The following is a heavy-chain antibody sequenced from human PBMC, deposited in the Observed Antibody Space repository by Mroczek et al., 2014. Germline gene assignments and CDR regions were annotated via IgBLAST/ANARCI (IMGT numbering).Heavy chain of an antibody. V-gene: IGHV3-30*18. Sequence: QVQLVQSGGGVVQPGRSLRLSCAASGFTFSSYGMHWVRQAPGKGLEWVAVISYDGSNKYYADSVKGRFTISRDNSKNTLYLQMNSLRAEDTAVYYCAKGISSWISYYYYGMDVVGPRDHGPPSP. CDR2: ISYDGSNK. CDR3: AKGISSWISYYYYGMDV. CDR1: GFTFSSYG. D-gene: IGHD6-13*01. J-gene: IGHJ6*02.